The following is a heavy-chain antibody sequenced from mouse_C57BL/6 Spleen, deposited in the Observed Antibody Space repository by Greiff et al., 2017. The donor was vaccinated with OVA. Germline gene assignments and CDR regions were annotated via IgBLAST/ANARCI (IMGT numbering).Heavy chain of an antibody. CDR2: IYPGDGDT. CDR1: GYAFSSSW. D-gene: IGHD2-3*01. J-gene: IGHJ2*01. CDR3: ARSSYDGYPYYFDY. Sequence: VQLQQSGPELVKPGASVQISCQASGYAFSSSWMNWVKQRPGKGLEWIGRIYPGDGDTNYNGKFKGKATLTADKSSSTAYMQLSSLTSEDSAVYFCARSSYDGYPYYFDYWGQGTTLTVSS. V-gene: IGHV1-82*01.